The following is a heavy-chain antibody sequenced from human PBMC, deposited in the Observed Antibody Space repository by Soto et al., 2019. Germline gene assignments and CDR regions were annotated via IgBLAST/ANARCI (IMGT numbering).Heavy chain of an antibody. CDR3: ARGDIVLVPASEGNWFDP. J-gene: IGHJ5*02. V-gene: IGHV1-46*01. CDR1: AYSFTTYH. D-gene: IGHD2-2*01. CDR2: INPDAGAT. Sequence: AASVKVSCKASAYSFTTYHIHWVRQAPGQGLERMGLINPDAGATNYAQRFQGRLRLTRDTSTSTVYMELRSLRFDDTAVYYCARGDIVLVPASEGNWFDPWGQGTLVTVSS.